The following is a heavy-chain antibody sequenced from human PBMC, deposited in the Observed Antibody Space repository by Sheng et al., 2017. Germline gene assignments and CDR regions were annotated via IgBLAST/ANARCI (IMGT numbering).Heavy chain of an antibody. CDR1: GGSISSGSYY. Sequence: QVQLQESGPGLVKPSQTLSLTCTVSGGSISSGSYYWSWIRQPAGKGLEWIGRIYTSGSTNYNPSLKSRVTISVDTSKNQFSLKLSSVTAADTAVYYCARDRYLRSAYYMDVWGQGTTVTVSS. V-gene: IGHV4-61*02. CDR3: ARDRYLRSAYYMDV. CDR2: IYTSGST. J-gene: IGHJ6*03. D-gene: IGHD1-20*01.